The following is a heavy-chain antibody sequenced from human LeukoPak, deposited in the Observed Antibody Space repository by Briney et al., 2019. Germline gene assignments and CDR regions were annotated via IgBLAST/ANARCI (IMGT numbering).Heavy chain of an antibody. CDR3: ARGVYGDPTGNWFDP. Sequence: SETLSLTCTVSGGSISSGGYYWSWIRQHPGKGLEWIGYIYYSGSTYYNPSLKSRVTISVDTSKNQFSLKLSSVTAADTAVYYCARGVYGDPTGNWFDPWGQGTLVTVSS. J-gene: IGHJ5*02. V-gene: IGHV4-31*03. CDR1: GGSISSGGYY. D-gene: IGHD4-17*01. CDR2: IYYSGST.